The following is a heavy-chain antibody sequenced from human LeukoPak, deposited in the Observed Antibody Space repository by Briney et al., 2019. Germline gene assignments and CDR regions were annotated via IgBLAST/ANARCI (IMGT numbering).Heavy chain of an antibody. CDR2: ISGSGGST. D-gene: IGHD6-19*01. V-gene: IGHV3-23*01. CDR3: AKDEGSGWYYFDY. CDR1: GFTFGTYP. Sequence: GGSLRLSCAASGFTFGTYPMSWVRQAPGKGLEWVSGISGSGGSTYYADSVKGRFTISRDISKNTLYLQMNSLRVEDTAVYYCAKDEGSGWYYFDYWGQGSLVTVSS. J-gene: IGHJ4*02.